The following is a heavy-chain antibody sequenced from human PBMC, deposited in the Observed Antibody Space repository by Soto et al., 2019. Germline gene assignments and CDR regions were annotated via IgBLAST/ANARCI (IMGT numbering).Heavy chain of an antibody. CDR1: GGTFSSYA. CDR2: IIPIFGTA. Sequence: QVQLVQSGAEVKKPGSSVKFSCKASGGTFSSYAISWVRQAPGQGLEWMGGIIPIFGTANYAQKFQGRVTITADESTSTAYMELSSLRSEDTAVYYCARGSSSRPRYYYYGMDVWGQGTTVTVSS. J-gene: IGHJ6*02. V-gene: IGHV1-69*01. D-gene: IGHD6-13*01. CDR3: ARGSSSRPRYYYYGMDV.